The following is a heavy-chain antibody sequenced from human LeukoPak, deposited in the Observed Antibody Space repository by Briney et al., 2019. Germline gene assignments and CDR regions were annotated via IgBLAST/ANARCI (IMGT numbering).Heavy chain of an antibody. V-gene: IGHV3-11*01. CDR3: AREVATGYDFWSGYYSDWFDP. D-gene: IGHD3-3*01. CDR1: GFTFSDYY. CDR2: ISSSGSTI. Sequence: GGSLRLSCAASGFTFSDYYMSWIRQAPGKGLEWVSYISSSGSTIYYADSVKGRFTISRDNAKNSLYLQMNSLRAGDTAVYYCAREVATGYDFWSGYYSDWFDPWGQGTLVTVSS. J-gene: IGHJ5*02.